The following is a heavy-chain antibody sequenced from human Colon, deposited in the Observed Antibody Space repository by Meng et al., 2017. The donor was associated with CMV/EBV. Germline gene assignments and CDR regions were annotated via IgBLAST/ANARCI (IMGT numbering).Heavy chain of an antibody. D-gene: IGHD2-2*01. V-gene: IGHV1-46*01. CDR3: ARDNSGVVVAAGMRYWFDP. CDR2: INPSGGST. CDR1: FTSYY. J-gene: IGHJ5*02. Sequence: FTSYYMHWVRQAPGQGLEWMGIINPSGGSTSYAQKFQGRVTMTRDTSTSTVYMELSSLRSEDTAVYYCARDNSGVVVAAGMRYWFDPWGQGTLVTVSS.